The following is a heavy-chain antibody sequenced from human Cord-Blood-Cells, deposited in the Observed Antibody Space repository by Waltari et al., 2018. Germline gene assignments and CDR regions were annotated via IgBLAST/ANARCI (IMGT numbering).Heavy chain of an antibody. D-gene: IGHD3-16*02. CDR3: AKDHIMITFGGVIADAFDI. V-gene: IGHV3-23*01. CDR1: GFTFSSYA. Sequence: GQLLESGGGLVQPGGSLRLSCAASGFTFSSYAMSWVRQAPGKGLEWVSAISGSGDSTYYADSVKGRFTTSRDNSKNTLYLQMNSLRAEDTAVYYCAKDHIMITFGGVIADAFDIWGQGTMVTVSS. CDR2: ISGSGDST. J-gene: IGHJ3*02.